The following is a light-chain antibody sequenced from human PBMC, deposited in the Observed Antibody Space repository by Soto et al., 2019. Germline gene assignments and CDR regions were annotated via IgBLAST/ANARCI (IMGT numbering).Light chain of an antibody. CDR1: QSVSSSY. J-gene: IGKJ4*01. CDR2: GSS. CDR3: QQYGSSPPLT. V-gene: IGKV3-20*01. Sequence: EFVLTQSPGTLSLSPGERATLSCSATQSVSSSYLAWYQQKPGQAPRILIYGSSTSATGIPDRFSGSGSGTDFTLTISRLAPEDFAVYSCQQYGSSPPLTFGGGTKVEIK.